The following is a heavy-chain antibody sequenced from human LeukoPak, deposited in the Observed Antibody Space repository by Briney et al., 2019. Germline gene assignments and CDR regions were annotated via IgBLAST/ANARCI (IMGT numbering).Heavy chain of an antibody. V-gene: IGHV1-69*10. CDR3: ARDLMMYSSSWYWGY. CDR1: GGTLSSYA. J-gene: IGHJ4*02. D-gene: IGHD6-13*01. CDR2: IIPILGIA. Sequence: GASVKVSCKASGGTLSSYAISWVRQAPGQGLEWMGRIIPILGIANHAQKFQGRVTITADKSTSTAYMELSSLRSEDTAVYYCARDLMMYSSSWYWGYWGQGTLVTVSS.